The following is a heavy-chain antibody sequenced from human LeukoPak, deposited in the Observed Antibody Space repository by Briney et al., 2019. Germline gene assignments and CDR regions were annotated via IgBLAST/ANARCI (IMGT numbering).Heavy chain of an antibody. Sequence: PGGSLRLSCAASGFTFSSYAMGWVRQAPGKGLEWVSAISGSGGSTYYADSVKGRFTISRDNSKNTLYLQMNSLRAEDTAVYYCAKSTRDFYYYYGMDVWGQGTTVTVSS. V-gene: IGHV3-23*01. J-gene: IGHJ6*02. CDR3: AKSTRDFYYYYGMDV. CDR1: GFTFSSYA. D-gene: IGHD1-1*01. CDR2: ISGSGGST.